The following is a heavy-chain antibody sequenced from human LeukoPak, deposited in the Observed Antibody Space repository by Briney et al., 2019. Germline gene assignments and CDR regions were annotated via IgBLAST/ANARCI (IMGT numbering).Heavy chain of an antibody. CDR2: IKQDGSEK. CDR1: GFTFSSYW. Sequence: GGSLRLSCAASGFTFSSYWMSWVRQAPGKGLEWVANIKQDGSEKYYVDSVKGRFTISRDNAKNSLYLQMNSLRAEDTAVYYCARTTGLLLWFGELLCPFDYWGQGTLVTVSS. D-gene: IGHD3-10*01. V-gene: IGHV3-7*01. CDR3: ARTTGLLLWFGELLCPFDY. J-gene: IGHJ4*02.